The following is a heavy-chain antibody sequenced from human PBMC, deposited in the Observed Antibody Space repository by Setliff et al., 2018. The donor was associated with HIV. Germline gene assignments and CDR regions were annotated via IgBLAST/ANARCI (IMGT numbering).Heavy chain of an antibody. CDR3: ARVPYRSAWFSGGHDAFDI. J-gene: IGHJ3*02. CDR1: GYSFARYG. Sequence: ASVKVSCKASGYSFARYGLSWVRQAPGQGLEWMGWISGFNGNTRDAQSFQDRVAMTTETATSTAYMEMRSLRPDDTAVYFCARVPYRSAWFSGGHDAFDIWGQGTMVTVSS. CDR2: ISGFNGNT. V-gene: IGHV1-18*01. D-gene: IGHD6-19*01.